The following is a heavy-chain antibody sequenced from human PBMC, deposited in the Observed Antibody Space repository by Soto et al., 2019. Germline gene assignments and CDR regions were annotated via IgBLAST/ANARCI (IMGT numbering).Heavy chain of an antibody. CDR1: GGSIISYY. CDR2: IYYSGST. D-gene: IGHD2-15*01. V-gene: IGHV4-59*08. J-gene: IGHJ4*02. Sequence: PSETLSLTCTVDGGSIISYYWSWIRQPPGNGLEWIGYIYYSGSTNYNPSLKSRVTISVDTSKNQFSLKLSSVTAADTAVYYCARSLGYCSGGSCRIVDYWGQGTLVTVS. CDR3: ARSLGYCSGGSCRIVDY.